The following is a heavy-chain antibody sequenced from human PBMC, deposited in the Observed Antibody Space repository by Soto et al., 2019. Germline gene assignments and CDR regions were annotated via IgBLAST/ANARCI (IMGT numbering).Heavy chain of an antibody. J-gene: IGHJ4*02. Sequence: EVQLVESGGGLVQPGGSLRLSCAASGFTFSSDSMNWVRQAPGKGLEWVSYIRSSSSTIYYADSVKGRFTISRDNAKNSLYLQMISLRDEDTAVYYCAAVAGIVYWGQGTLVNVSA. D-gene: IGHD6-19*01. CDR1: GFTFSSDS. CDR3: AAVAGIVY. CDR2: IRSSSSTI. V-gene: IGHV3-48*02.